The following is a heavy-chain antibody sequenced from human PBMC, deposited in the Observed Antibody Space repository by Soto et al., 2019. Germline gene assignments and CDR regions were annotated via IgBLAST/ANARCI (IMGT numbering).Heavy chain of an antibody. V-gene: IGHV4-34*01. CDR3: ARSGSVTSYYYYYYYMDV. D-gene: IGHD4-4*01. CDR2: INHSGST. Sequence: TSETLSLTCAVYGGSFSGYYWSWIRQPPGKGLEWIGEINHSGSTNYNPSLKSRVTISVDTSKNQFSLKLSSVTAADTAVFYCARSGSVTSYYYYYYYMDVWGKGTTVTVSS. CDR1: GGSFSGYY. J-gene: IGHJ6*03.